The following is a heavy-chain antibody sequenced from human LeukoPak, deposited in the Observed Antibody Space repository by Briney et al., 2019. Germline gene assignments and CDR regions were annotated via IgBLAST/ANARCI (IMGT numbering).Heavy chain of an antibody. CDR1: GYTFTRYG. Sequence: ASVKVSCKASGYTFTRYGISWVRQAPGQGLEWMGWISAYNGNTNYAQKHQGRVTMTTDTSTSTAYMELRSLRSDDTAVYYCARAFSVVPAASRWFDPGGQGTLVTVSS. D-gene: IGHD2-2*01. CDR3: ARAFSVVPAASRWFDP. CDR2: ISAYNGNT. J-gene: IGHJ5*02. V-gene: IGHV1-18*01.